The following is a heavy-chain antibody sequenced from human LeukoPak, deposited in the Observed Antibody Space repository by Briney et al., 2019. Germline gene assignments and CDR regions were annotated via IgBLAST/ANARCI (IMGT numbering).Heavy chain of an antibody. CDR1: GFTFSSYA. Sequence: GGSLRLSCAASGFTFSSYAMNWVRQAPGKGLEWVSGIIGSGLTTYYTDTVKGRFTISRDNSKNTLYLQMNSLRVEDTAVYYCAKDSGEYYGSGSNRKFDPWGQGTLVTVSS. V-gene: IGHV3-23*01. CDR2: IIGSGLTT. J-gene: IGHJ5*02. D-gene: IGHD3-10*01. CDR3: AKDSGEYYGSGSNRKFDP.